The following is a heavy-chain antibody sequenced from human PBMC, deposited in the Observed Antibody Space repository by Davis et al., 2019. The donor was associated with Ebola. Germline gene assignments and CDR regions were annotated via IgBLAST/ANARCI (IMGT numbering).Heavy chain of an antibody. J-gene: IGHJ4*02. D-gene: IGHD6-19*01. CDR1: GFTFSSYA. CDR3: AKRTGHSSGWDY. V-gene: IGHV3-23*01. Sequence: GGSLRLSCAASGFTFSSYAMSWVRQAPGKGLEWVSVITGSGRGTSYADSVKGRFTISRDNSKNTLYLQMNSLRAEDTAVYYCAKRTGHSSGWDYWGQGTLVTVSS. CDR2: ITGSGRGT.